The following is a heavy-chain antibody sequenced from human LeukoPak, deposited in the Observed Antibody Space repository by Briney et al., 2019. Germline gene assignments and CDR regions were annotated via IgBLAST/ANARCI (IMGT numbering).Heavy chain of an antibody. J-gene: IGHJ4*02. CDR2: ISYNSDTI. CDR3: ARGVLRYFAWLSLYYFDY. D-gene: IGHD3-9*01. Sequence: PGGSLRLSCAASGFTFDDYAMHWVRQAPGKGLEWVSGISYNSDTIAYADSVKGRFTISRDNAKNSLYLQMNSLRAEDTAVYYCARGVLRYFAWLSLYYFDYWGQGTLVTVSS. CDR1: GFTFDDYA. V-gene: IGHV3-9*01.